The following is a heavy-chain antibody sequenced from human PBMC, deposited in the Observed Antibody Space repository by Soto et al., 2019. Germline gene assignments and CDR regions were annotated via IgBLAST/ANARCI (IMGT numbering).Heavy chain of an antibody. V-gene: IGHV1-3*05. D-gene: IGHD3-10*01. J-gene: IGHJ6*02. CDR2: INAGNGNT. Sequence: QVQLVQSGAEEKKPGASVKVSCKASGYTFTSYAMHWVRQAPGQRLEWMGWINAGNGNTKYSQKFQGRVTITRDTSASTANMELSSLRSEETAVYYCARGTGSGMDVWGQGTTVTVSS. CDR3: ARGTGSGMDV. CDR1: GYTFTSYA.